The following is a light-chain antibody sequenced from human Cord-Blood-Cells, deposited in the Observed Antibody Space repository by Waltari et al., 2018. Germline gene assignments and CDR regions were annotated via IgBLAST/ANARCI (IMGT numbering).Light chain of an antibody. V-gene: IGLV2-8*01. CDR1: SSAVGGYNY. J-gene: IGLJ3*02. CDR3: SSYAGSNNLV. CDR2: EVS. Sequence: QSALTQPPSASGSPGQSVTISCTGTSSAVGGYNYVSWYQQHPGKAPKLMIYEVSKRPAGVPDRYSGSKSGNAASVTVSGLQAEEGADYCCSSYAGSNNLVFGGGTKLTVL.